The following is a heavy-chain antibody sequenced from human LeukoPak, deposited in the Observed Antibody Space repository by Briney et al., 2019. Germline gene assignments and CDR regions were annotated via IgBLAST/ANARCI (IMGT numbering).Heavy chain of an antibody. J-gene: IGHJ4*02. CDR2: VNWNGGST. V-gene: IGHV3-20*04. Sequence: GGSLRLSCAASGFTFDDYGMSWVRQAPGKGLEWVSDVNWNGGSTGYADSVKGRFTISRDNGKNSLYLQMNSLRAEDTALYYCARSGTAGDFDYWGQGTLVTVS. CDR3: ARSGTAGDFDY. D-gene: IGHD6-13*01. CDR1: GFTFDDYG.